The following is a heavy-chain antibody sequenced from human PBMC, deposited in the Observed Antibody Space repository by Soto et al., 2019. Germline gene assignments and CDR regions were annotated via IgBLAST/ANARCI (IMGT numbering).Heavy chain of an antibody. D-gene: IGHD3-9*01. Sequence: ASVKVSCKASGYTFTRYAMHWVRQAPGQRLEWMGWINAGKGHTKYAQKFQGRVTLTSDTSASTAYMQLSSLRSEDTAVYYCARRYYDILTGSSGFDPWGQGTPVTVSS. J-gene: IGHJ5*02. CDR3: ARRYYDILTGSSGFDP. CDR1: GYTFTRYA. CDR2: INAGKGHT. V-gene: IGHV1-3*01.